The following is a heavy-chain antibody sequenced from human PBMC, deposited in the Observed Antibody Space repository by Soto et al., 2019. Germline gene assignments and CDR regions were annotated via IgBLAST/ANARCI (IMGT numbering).Heavy chain of an antibody. CDR2: ISYDGSNK. D-gene: IGHD3-3*01. CDR1: GFPFSNYA. J-gene: IGHJ4*02. CDR3: AREEWAQYYFDY. V-gene: IGHV3-30-3*01. Sequence: PGGSLRLSCTASGFPFSNYAMHWVRQAPGKGLEWVAVISYDGSNKYYADSVKGRFTISRDNSKNTLYLQMNSLRPEDTAVYYCAREEWAQYYFDYWGQGTLVTVSS.